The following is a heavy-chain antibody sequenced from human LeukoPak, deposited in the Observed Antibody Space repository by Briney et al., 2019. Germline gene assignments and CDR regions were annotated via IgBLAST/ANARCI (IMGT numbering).Heavy chain of an antibody. J-gene: IGHJ4*02. D-gene: IGHD5-12*01. V-gene: IGHV1-2*02. Sequence: ASVKVSCKASGYTFNNYGISWVRQAPGQGLEWMGWINPNSGDTEYAQKFQGRVTMTRDTSISTAYMELSRLRFDDTAVYYCVSGYSIAFWGQGTLVTVSS. CDR1: GYTFNNYG. CDR2: INPNSGDT. CDR3: VSGYSIAF.